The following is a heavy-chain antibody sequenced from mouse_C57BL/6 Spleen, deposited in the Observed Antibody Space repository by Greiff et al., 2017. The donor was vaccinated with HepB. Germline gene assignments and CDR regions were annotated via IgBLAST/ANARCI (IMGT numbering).Heavy chain of an antibody. CDR3: TRWLRRQYYFDY. D-gene: IGHD2-2*01. J-gene: IGHJ2*01. CDR2: IYPGNSDT. CDR1: GYTFTSYW. Sequence: VQLQQSGTVLARRGASVKMSCKTSGYTFTSYWMHWVKQRPGQGLEWIGAIYPGNSDTSYNQKFKGKAKLTAVTSASTAYMQLSSLTNEDSAVYYCTRWLRRQYYFDYWGQGTTLTVSS. V-gene: IGHV1-5*01.